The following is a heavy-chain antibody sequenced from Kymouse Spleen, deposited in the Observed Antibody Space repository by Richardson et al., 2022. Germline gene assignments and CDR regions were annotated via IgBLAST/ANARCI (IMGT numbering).Heavy chain of an antibody. V-gene: IGHV3-73*02. J-gene: IGHJ6*02. CDR2: IRSKANSYAT. Sequence: EVQLVESGGGLVQPGGSLKLSCAASGFTFSGSAMHWVRQASGKGLEWVGRIRSKANSYATAYAASVKGRFTISRDDSKNTAYLQMNSLKTEDTAVYYCTCGYSGYEDYYYYYGMDVWGQGTTVTVSS. D-gene: IGHD5-12*01. CDR1: GFTFSGSA. CDR3: TCGYSGYEDYYYYYGMDV.